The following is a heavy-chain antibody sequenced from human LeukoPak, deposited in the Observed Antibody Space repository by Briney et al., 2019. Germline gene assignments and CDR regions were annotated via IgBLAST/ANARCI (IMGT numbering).Heavy chain of an antibody. CDR2: ISSSSSYT. Sequence: GGSLRLSCAASGFTFSDYYMSWIRQAPGKGLEWVSYISSSSSYTNYADSVKGRFTISRDNAKNSLYLQMNSLRAEDTAVYYCASSPYDHVWGSYRSPEGYWGQGTLVTVSS. D-gene: IGHD3-16*02. CDR1: GFTFSDYY. V-gene: IGHV3-11*06. J-gene: IGHJ4*02. CDR3: ASSPYDHVWGSYRSPEGY.